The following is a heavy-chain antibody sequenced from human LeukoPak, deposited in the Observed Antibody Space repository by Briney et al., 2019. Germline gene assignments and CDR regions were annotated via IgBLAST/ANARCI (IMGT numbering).Heavy chain of an antibody. D-gene: IGHD6-19*01. CDR3: ARDVAVAGTERYFDY. V-gene: IGHV1-18*01. CDR2: ISAYNGNT. CDR1: GYTFTSYG. Sequence: ASVKVSCKASGYTFTSYGISWVRQAPGQGLEWMGWISAYNGNTNYAQKLQGRVTMTTDTSTSTAYMELRSLRSDDTAVYYCARDVAVAGTERYFDYWGQGTLVTVSS. J-gene: IGHJ4*02.